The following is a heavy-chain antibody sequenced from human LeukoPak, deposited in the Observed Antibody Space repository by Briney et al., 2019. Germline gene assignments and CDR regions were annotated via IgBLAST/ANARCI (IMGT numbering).Heavy chain of an antibody. CDR3: ARRGGSSSRRSPIDY. V-gene: IGHV3-7*01. J-gene: IGHJ4*02. D-gene: IGHD6-6*01. CDR2: IKQDGSQR. CDR1: GFTFSDYW. Sequence: GGSLRLSCTAYGFTFSDYWMTLVRQAPGKGPEWVANIKQDGSQRYYVDSVRGRFTISRDNAKNSLFLQMTGLRAEDTAVYYCARRGGSSSRRSPIDYWGQGTLVTVSS.